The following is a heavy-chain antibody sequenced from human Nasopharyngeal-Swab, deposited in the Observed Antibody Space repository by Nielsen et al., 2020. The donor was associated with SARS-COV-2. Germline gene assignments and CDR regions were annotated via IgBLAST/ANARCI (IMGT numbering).Heavy chain of an antibody. V-gene: IGHV5-51*01. CDR2: IYPGDSDT. D-gene: IGHD2-15*01. CDR1: GYSFTSYW. Sequence: KVSCKGSGYSFTSYWIGWVRQMPGKGLEWMGIIYPGDSDTRYSPSFQGQVTISADKSISTAYLQCSSLKASDTAMYYCARLACSGGSCYIPYYYYGMDVWGQGTTVTVSS. CDR3: ARLACSGGSCYIPYYYYGMDV. J-gene: IGHJ6*02.